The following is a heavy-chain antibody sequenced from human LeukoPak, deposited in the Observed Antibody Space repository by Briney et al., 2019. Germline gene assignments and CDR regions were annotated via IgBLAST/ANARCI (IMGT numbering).Heavy chain of an antibody. D-gene: IGHD3-10*01. Sequence: ASVKVSCKASGYTFTSYGISWVRQAPGQGLEWMGWISAYNGNTNYAQKLQGRVTMTTDTSTSTAYMELRSLRSDDTAVYYCARDRGVRGVYNWFDPWGQGTLVTVS. J-gene: IGHJ5*02. V-gene: IGHV1-18*01. CDR2: ISAYNGNT. CDR1: GYTFTSYG. CDR3: ARDRGVRGVYNWFDP.